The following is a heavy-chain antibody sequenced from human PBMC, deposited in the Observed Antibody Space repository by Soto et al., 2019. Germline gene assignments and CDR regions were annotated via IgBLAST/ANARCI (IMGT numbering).Heavy chain of an antibody. V-gene: IGHV3-23*01. CDR3: AKPPHCSSTSCPEDYYYYYYMDV. D-gene: IGHD2-2*01. CDR1: GFTFSSYA. J-gene: IGHJ6*03. CDR2: ISGSGGST. Sequence: GGSLRLSCAASGFTFSSYAMSWVRQAPGKGLEWVSAISGSGGSTYYADSVKGRFTISRDNSKNTMDLQMNSRRAEDTAVYYCAKPPHCSSTSCPEDYYYYYYMDVWGKGTTVTVSS.